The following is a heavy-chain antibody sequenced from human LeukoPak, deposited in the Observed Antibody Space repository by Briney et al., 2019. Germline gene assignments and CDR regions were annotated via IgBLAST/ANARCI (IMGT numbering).Heavy chain of an antibody. CDR2: ISGSGGST. CDR3: AKDIDDSAGLTIDFDY. CDR1: GFTFSSYA. Sequence: GGSLRLSCAASGFTFSSYAMSWVRQAPGKGLEWVSAISGSGGSTYYADSVKGRFTISRDNSKNSLYLQMNSLRAEDTALYYCAKDIDDSAGLTIDFDYWGQGTLVTVSS. D-gene: IGHD1-1*01. J-gene: IGHJ4*02. V-gene: IGHV3-23*01.